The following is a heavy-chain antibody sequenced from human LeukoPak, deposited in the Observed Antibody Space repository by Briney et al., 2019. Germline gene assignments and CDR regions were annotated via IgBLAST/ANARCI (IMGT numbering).Heavy chain of an antibody. D-gene: IGHD6-13*01. CDR1: GFTFSSYW. V-gene: IGHV3-74*01. Sequence: PGGSLRLSCAASGFTFSSYWMHWVRQAPGKGLVWFSRINSDGSSTRYADSVKGRFTISRDNAKNTLYLQMNSLRADDTAVYYCARAPEPGAAAGNPLGYWGQGTLVTVSS. CDR2: INSDGSST. J-gene: IGHJ4*02. CDR3: ARAPEPGAAAGNPLGY.